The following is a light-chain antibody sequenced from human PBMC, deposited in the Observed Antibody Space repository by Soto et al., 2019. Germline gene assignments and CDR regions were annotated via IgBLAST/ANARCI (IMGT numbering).Light chain of an antibody. V-gene: IGLV2-23*01. Sequence: QSALTQPASVSGSPGQSITISCTATSSDLGSYNFVSWYQHHPDKAPKLIIYEATERPSGVSDRFSASKSGNTASLTISGLQAEDEADYYCCSRAGSTDFFGTGTKLTVL. J-gene: IGLJ1*01. CDR1: SSDLGSYNF. CDR2: EAT. CDR3: CSRAGSTDF.